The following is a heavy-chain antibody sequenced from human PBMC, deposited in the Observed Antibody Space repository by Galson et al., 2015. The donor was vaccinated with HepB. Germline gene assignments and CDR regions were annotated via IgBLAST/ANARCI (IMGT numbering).Heavy chain of an antibody. J-gene: IGHJ3*02. CDR2: ISYDGSNK. CDR3: ARVFRGLWESRNYDAFDI. V-gene: IGHV3-30-3*01. CDR1: GFTFSSYA. Sequence: SLRLSCAASGFTFSSYAMHWVRQAPGKGLEWVAVISYDGSNKYYADSVKGRFTISRDNSKNTLYLQMNSLRAEDTAVYYCARVFRGLWESRNYDAFDIWGQGTMVTVSS. D-gene: IGHD3-16*01.